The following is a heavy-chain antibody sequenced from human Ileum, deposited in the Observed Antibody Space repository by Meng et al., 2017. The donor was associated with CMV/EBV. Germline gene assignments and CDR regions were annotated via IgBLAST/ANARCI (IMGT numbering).Heavy chain of an antibody. J-gene: IGHJ5*02. Sequence: SVNVSCKASGGAFSTFAVGWVRQAPGQGLEWIGGITPVFGAPKYADNFQGRVSITTDESRTTTFLELTSLESDDTAVYYCARGNWFDPWGQGTLVTVSS. CDR1: GGAFSTFA. CDR3: ARGNWFDP. CDR2: ITPVFGAP. V-gene: IGHV1-69*05.